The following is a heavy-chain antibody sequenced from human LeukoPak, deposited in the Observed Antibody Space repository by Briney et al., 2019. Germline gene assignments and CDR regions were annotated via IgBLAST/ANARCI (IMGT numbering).Heavy chain of an antibody. CDR3: ARRGFGTLDY. V-gene: IGHV4-39*01. CDR1: GGSISSSSYY. D-gene: IGHD1-14*01. Sequence: SETLSLTCTVSGGSISSSSYYWGWIRQPPGKGLEWIGSIYYSGSTYYNPPLKSRVTISVDTSKTQFSLKLSPVTAADTAVYYCARRGFGTLDYWGQGTLVTPSS. CDR2: IYYSGST. J-gene: IGHJ4*02.